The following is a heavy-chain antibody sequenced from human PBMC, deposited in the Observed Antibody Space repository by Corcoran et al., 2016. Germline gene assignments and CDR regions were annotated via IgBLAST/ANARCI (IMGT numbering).Heavy chain of an antibody. Sequence: QLQQWGAGLLKPSETLSLTCAVYGGSFSGYYWSWIRQPPGKGLEWIGEINHSGSTNYNPSLKSRVTISVDTSKNQFSLKLSSVTAADTAVYYCASGYYYDSSGYYSWDYWCQGTLVTVSS. CDR1: GGSFSGYY. CDR3: ASGYYYDSSGYYSWDY. CDR2: INHSGST. D-gene: IGHD3-22*01. V-gene: IGHV4-34*01. J-gene: IGHJ4*02.